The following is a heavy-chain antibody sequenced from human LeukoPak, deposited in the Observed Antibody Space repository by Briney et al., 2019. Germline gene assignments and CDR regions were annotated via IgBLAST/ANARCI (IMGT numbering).Heavy chain of an antibody. CDR1: GFTFSSYA. J-gene: IGHJ6*02. Sequence: PGGSLRLSCAASGFTFSSYAMTWVRQAPGKGLEWVSAISGGGGRTYYADSVKGRFTISRDNAKNSLYLQMNSLRAEDTAVYYCARDESYYRYYYYGMDVWGQGTTVTVSS. V-gene: IGHV3-23*01. D-gene: IGHD3-10*01. CDR3: ARDESYYRYYYYGMDV. CDR2: ISGGGGRT.